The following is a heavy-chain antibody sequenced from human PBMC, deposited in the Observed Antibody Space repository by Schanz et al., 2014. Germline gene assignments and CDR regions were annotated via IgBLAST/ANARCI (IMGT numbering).Heavy chain of an antibody. Sequence: QVQLVQSGAELRKPGASVKVSCKASGYNITSNDVTWVRQATGQGLEWMGWMNPNSGNTGYAQKFQGRVTMNRNTSISTAYMELSSLRSEDTAVYYCARLGTGMAVAGSVIDSYYDYMDVWGEGATVTVSS. V-gene: IGHV1-8*01. CDR2: MNPNSGNT. D-gene: IGHD6-19*01. CDR1: GYNITSND. J-gene: IGHJ6*03. CDR3: ARLGTGMAVAGSVIDSYYDYMDV.